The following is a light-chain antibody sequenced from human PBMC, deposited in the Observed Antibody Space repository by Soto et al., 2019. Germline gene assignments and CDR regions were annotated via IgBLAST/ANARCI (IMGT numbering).Light chain of an antibody. CDR3: QQFNSYPVT. J-gene: IGKJ5*01. V-gene: IGKV1-13*02. CDR1: QDIRGA. CDR2: DVY. Sequence: AIQVTQSPSSLSASVGDRVTITCLASQDIRGALAWYQQKPGKPPKLLIYDVYTLENGVPSRFSGDSSGKQFTLTIRGLQPEDFGTYYCQQFNSYPVTVGHGTRLDIK.